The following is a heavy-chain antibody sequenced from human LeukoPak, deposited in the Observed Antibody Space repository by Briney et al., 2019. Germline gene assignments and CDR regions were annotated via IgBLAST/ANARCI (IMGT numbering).Heavy chain of an antibody. V-gene: IGHV3-23*01. CDR3: AKGGSMVRGLYYFDY. J-gene: IGHJ4*02. D-gene: IGHD3-10*01. CDR2: ISGSGGST. CDR1: GFTFSSYA. Sequence: PGESLRLSCAASGFTFSSYAMSWVRQAPGKGLEWVSAISGSGGSTYYADSVKGRFTISRDNSKNTLYLQMNSLRAEDTAVYYCAKGGSMVRGLYYFDYWGQGTLVTVSS.